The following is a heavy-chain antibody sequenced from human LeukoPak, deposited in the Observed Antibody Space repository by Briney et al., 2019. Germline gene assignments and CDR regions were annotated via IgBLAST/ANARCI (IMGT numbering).Heavy chain of an antibody. CDR2: IYYSGT. J-gene: IGHJ6*02. D-gene: IGHD1-26*01. CDR3: ARAPIVGATLYYYYGMDV. V-gene: IGHV4-31*03. Sequence: PSQTLSLTCTVSGGSISSGGYYWSWIRQHPGKGLEWIGYIYYSGTYYNPSLKSRVTISVDTSKNQFSLKLSSVTAADTAVYYCARAPIVGATLYYYYGMDVWGQGTTVTVSS. CDR1: GGSISSGGYY.